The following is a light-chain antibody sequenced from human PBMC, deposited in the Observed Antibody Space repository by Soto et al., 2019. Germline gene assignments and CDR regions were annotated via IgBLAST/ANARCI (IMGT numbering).Light chain of an antibody. CDR1: QSVSSSY. CDR2: GAS. CDR3: QQYCSSPWT. J-gene: IGKJ1*01. V-gene: IGKV3-20*01. Sequence: EIVLTQSPGTLSLSPGERATLSCRASQSVSSSYLAWYQQKPGQAPRPLIYGASSRAIGIPERFSGSGSGTDFTLTISRLEPEDFAVYYCQQYCSSPWTFGQGTKVEIK.